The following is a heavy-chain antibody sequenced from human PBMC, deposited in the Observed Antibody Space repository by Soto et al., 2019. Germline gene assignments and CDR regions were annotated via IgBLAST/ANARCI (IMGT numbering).Heavy chain of an antibody. V-gene: IGHV3-21*01. Sequence: GGSPRLSCAASGFTFSSYSMNWVRQDPGKGLEWVSSISSSSSYIYYADSVKGRFTISRDNAKNSLYLQMNSLRAEDTAVYYCARDREDCSGGSCYGENWFDPWGQGTLVTVSS. D-gene: IGHD2-15*01. CDR3: ARDREDCSGGSCYGENWFDP. J-gene: IGHJ5*02. CDR1: GFTFSSYS. CDR2: ISSSSSYI.